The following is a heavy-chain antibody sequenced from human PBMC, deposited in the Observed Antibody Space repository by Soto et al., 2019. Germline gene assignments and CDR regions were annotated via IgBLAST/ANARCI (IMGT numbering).Heavy chain of an antibody. CDR3: AKDPKPAYYGDSCPGY. CDR1: GFTFSSYG. D-gene: IGHD4-17*01. V-gene: IGHV3-30*18. Sequence: GGSLRLSCAASGFTFSSYGMHWVRQAPGKGLEWVAVISYDGSNKYYADSVKGRFTISRDNSKNTLYLQMNSLRAEDTAVYYCAKDPKPAYYGDSCPGYWGQGTLVTVSS. CDR2: ISYDGSNK. J-gene: IGHJ4*02.